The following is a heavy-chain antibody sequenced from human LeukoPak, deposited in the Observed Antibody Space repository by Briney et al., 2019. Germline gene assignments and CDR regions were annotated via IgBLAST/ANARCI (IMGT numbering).Heavy chain of an antibody. D-gene: IGHD3-10*01. CDR3: ARQAGEGLLWSGEPPGGFDP. CDR2: IYYSGST. J-gene: IGHJ5*02. CDR1: GGSISSHY. V-gene: IGHV4-59*11. Sequence: TASETLSLTCTVSGGSISSHYWSWIRQPPGKGLEWIGYIYYSGSTNYNPSLKSRVTISVDTSKNQFSLKLSSVTAADTAVYYCARQAGEGLLWSGEPPGGFDPWGQGTLVTVSS.